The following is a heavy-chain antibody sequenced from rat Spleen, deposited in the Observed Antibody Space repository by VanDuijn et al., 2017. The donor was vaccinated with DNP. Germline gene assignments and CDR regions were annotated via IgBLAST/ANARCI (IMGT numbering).Heavy chain of an antibody. Sequence: EVQLQESGPGLVKPSQSLSLTCSVTGYSLTSNYWGWIRKFPGNKMEWIGHISYSGSTSYNPSLKSRISIIRDTSKNQFFLQLNSVNTEDTATYYCARFDNYYYDGYYDYWGQGVMVTVSS. CDR2: ISYSGST. CDR3: ARFDNYYYDGYYDY. D-gene: IGHD1-12*03. V-gene: IGHV3-1*01. J-gene: IGHJ2*01. CDR1: GYSLTSNY.